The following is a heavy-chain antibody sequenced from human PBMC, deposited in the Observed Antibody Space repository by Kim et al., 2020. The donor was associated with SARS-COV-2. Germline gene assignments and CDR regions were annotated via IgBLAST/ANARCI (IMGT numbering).Heavy chain of an antibody. CDR2: IYDSGST. V-gene: IGHV4-39*01. CDR3: SRHRASGVVVPAASRAPFAY. Sequence: SETLSLTCTVSGGSISSSSYYWGWIRQPPGKGLDWFGSIYDSGSTYYNPSLKSQVTISVDTSKNQFSLKLSSVTAADTAVYYCSRHRASGVVVPAASRAPFAYWGHGTLVTVSS. D-gene: IGHD2-2*01. CDR1: GGSISSSSYY. J-gene: IGHJ4*01.